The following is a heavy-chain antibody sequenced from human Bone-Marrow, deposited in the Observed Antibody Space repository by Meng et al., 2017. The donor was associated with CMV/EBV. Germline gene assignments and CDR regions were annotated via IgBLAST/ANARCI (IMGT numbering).Heavy chain of an antibody. CDR2: ISSRSTTI. CDR1: GLTFNTYW. V-gene: IGHV3-48*04. D-gene: IGHD3-9*01. Sequence: GGSLRLSCAASGLTFNTYWMHWVRQIPGKGLEWVSYISSRSTTIYYSDTVKGRFTISRDNGKNSLYLQMNSLRAEDTAVYYCARDLGYFDSHYYYGMDVWGQGTTVTVSS. J-gene: IGHJ6*02. CDR3: ARDLGYFDSHYYYGMDV.